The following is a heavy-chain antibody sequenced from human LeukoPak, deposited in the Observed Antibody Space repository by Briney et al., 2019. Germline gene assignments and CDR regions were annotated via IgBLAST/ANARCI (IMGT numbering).Heavy chain of an antibody. V-gene: IGHV1-18*01. D-gene: IGHD3-22*01. CDR3: ARVRYYYDSSGQDY. Sequence: ASVKVSCKASGYTFTSYGISWVRQAPGQGLEWMGWISAYNGNTNYAQKLQGRVTMTTDTSTSTAYMELRSLRSDDTAVYYCARVRYYYDSSGQDYWGQGTLVTASS. CDR2: ISAYNGNT. J-gene: IGHJ4*02. CDR1: GYTFTSYG.